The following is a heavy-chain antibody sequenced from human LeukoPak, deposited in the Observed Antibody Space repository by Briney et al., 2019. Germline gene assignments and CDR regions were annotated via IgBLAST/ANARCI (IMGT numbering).Heavy chain of an antibody. CDR1: GFTFDDYA. CDR3: ARGVKSAIGKWNYVWFDP. J-gene: IGHJ5*02. D-gene: IGHD1-7*01. CDR2: ISWNSGSI. Sequence: GGSLRLSCAASGFTFDDYAMHWVREAPGKGLEWVSGISWNSGSIGYADSVKGRSTISRDNAKNSLYLQMNGLRAEDTAVYYCARGVKSAIGKWNYVWFDPWGPGTLVTVSS. V-gene: IGHV3-9*01.